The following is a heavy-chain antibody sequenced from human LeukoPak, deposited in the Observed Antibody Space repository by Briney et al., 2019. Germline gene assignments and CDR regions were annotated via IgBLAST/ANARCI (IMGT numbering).Heavy chain of an antibody. CDR2: IIPILDIA. D-gene: IGHD3-3*01. CDR3: ARDRLEGSYPYFDY. J-gene: IGHJ4*02. V-gene: IGHV1-69*04. Sequence: SVKVSCKASGGTFSSYAISWVRQAPGQGLEWMGRIIPILDIANYAQKFQGRVTITADKSTSTAYMELSSLRSEDTAVYYCARDRLEGSYPYFDYWGRGTLVTVSS. CDR1: GGTFSSYA.